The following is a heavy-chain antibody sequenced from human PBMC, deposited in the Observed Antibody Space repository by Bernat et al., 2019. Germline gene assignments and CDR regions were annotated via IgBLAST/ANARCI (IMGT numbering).Heavy chain of an antibody. CDR2: IWYGGSNK. CDR3: ARDSLYGDYDY. J-gene: IGHJ4*02. CDR1: GFTFSSYG. V-gene: IGHV3-33*01. Sequence: QVQLVESGGGVVQPGRSLRLSCAASGFTFSSYGMHWVRQAPGKGLEWVAVIWYGGSNKYYADSVKGRFTISRDNSKNTLYLQMNSLRAEDTAVYECARDSLYGDYDYWGQGTLVTVSS. D-gene: IGHD4-17*01.